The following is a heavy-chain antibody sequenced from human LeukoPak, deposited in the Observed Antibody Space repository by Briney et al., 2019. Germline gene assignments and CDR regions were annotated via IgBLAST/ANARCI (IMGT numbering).Heavy chain of an antibody. CDR2: IYHSGST. J-gene: IGHJ4*02. D-gene: IGHD3-22*01. CDR3: ARLGYYYDSSGYYAEKVDY. CDR1: GYSISSGYY. Sequence: PSETLSLTCTVSGYSISSGYYWGWIRQPPGKGLEWIGSIYHSGSTYYNPSLKSRVTISVDTSKNQFSLKLSSVTAADTAVYYCARLGYYYDSSGYYAEKVDYWGQGTLVTVSS. V-gene: IGHV4-38-2*02.